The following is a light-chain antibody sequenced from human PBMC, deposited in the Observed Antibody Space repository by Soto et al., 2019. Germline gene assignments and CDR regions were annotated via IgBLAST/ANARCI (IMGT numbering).Light chain of an antibody. V-gene: IGKV1-33*01. CDR2: DAS. Sequence: LPITYSEYFRSASVVYTVTINCQASQDISNYLNWYQQKLGKAPKLLIYDASNLETGVPSRFSGSGSGTDFTFTISSLQPEDVATYYCQQYSHSLKFGQGTRPEVK. CDR3: QQYSHSLK. J-gene: IGKJ5*01. CDR1: QDISNY.